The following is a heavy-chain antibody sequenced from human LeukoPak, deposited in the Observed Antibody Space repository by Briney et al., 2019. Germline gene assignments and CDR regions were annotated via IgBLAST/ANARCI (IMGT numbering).Heavy chain of an antibody. J-gene: IGHJ6*03. CDR3: ARVRRGGNRYYYYYYMDV. V-gene: IGHV4-34*01. CDR1: GGSFSGYY. D-gene: IGHD4-23*01. Sequence: SETLSLTCAVSGGSFSGYYWSWIRQPPGKGLEWIGEINHSGSTNYNPSLKSRVTISVDTSKNQFSLKLSSVTAADTAVYYCARVRRGGNRYYYYYYMDVWGKGSTVTVSS. CDR2: INHSGST.